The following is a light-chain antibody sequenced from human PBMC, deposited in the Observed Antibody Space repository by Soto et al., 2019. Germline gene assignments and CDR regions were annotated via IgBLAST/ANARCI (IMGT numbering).Light chain of an antibody. CDR2: RND. J-gene: IGLJ2*01. V-gene: IGLV1-47*01. Sequence: QSVLTQPPSASGTPGQRVTISCSGSNSNMGRNYVYWYHQVPGTAPKLLMYRNDVRPSGVPDRFTSSKSGTSASLAISGLRSEGEADYYCAVWDNSLNGVAFGGGTKVTVL. CDR3: AVWDNSLNGVA. CDR1: NSNMGRNY.